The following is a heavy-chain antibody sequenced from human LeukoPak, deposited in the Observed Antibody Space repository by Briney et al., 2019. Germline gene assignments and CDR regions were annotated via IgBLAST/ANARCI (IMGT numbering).Heavy chain of an antibody. CDR1: GGSISSSSYY. D-gene: IGHD5-12*01. V-gene: IGHV4-39*01. Sequence: SETLSLTCTVSGGSISSSSYYWGWIRQPPGKGLEWIGSIYYSGSTYYNPSLKSRVTISVDTSKNQFSLKLSSVTAADTAVHYCARHSTPWMVATIGNYFDYWGQGTLVTVSS. CDR2: IYYSGST. CDR3: ARHSTPWMVATIGNYFDY. J-gene: IGHJ4*02.